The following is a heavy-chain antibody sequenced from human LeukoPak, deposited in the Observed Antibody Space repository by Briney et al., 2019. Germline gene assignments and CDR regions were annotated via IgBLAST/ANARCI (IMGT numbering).Heavy chain of an antibody. CDR1: GFTFSSYV. D-gene: IGHD1-1*01. CDR3: AKGPGATTGAYYYXGMDV. CDR2: ISGSGGST. V-gene: IGHV3-23*01. Sequence: GGSLRLSCAASGFTFSSYVVSWVRQAPGKGLEWVSAISGSGGSTYYADSVKGRFTISRDNSKNTLYLQMNSLRAEDTGVYYCAKGPGATTGAYYYXGMDVXXXGTTVTVSS. J-gene: IGHJ6*04.